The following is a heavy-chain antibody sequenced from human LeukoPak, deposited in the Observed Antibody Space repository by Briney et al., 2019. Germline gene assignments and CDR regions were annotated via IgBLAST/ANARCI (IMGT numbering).Heavy chain of an antibody. J-gene: IGHJ4*02. CDR1: GGTFSSYA. Sequence: GSSVKVSCKASGGTFSSYAISWVRQAPGQGLEWMGRIIPILGIANYVQKFQGRVTITADKSTSTAYMELSSLRSEDTAVYYCARGRPQRFLEWLERRAKKYYFDYWGQGTLVTVSS. V-gene: IGHV1-69*04. CDR2: IIPILGIA. CDR3: ARGRPQRFLEWLERRAKKYYFDY. D-gene: IGHD3-3*01.